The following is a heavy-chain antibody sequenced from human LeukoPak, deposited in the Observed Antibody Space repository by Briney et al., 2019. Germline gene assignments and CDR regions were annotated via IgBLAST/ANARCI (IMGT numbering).Heavy chain of an antibody. Sequence: ASVKVSCKVSGYTLTELSMHWVRQAPGKGLEWMGGFDPEDGETIYAQKFQGRVTMTEDTSTDTAYMELSSLRSDDTAVYYCARLGTSMEQLAGFWDYWGQGTLVTVSS. CDR2: FDPEDGET. V-gene: IGHV1-24*01. J-gene: IGHJ4*02. D-gene: IGHD6-6*01. CDR3: ARLGTSMEQLAGFWDY. CDR1: GYTLTELS.